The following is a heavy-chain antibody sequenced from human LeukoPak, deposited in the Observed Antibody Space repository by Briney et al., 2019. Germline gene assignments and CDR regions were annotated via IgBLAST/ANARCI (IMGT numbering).Heavy chain of an antibody. Sequence: SETLSLTCTVSGGSISSSYYYWGWIRQPPGKGLEWIGSIYYSGSTYYNPSLKSRVTISVDTSKNQFSLKLRSVTAADTAVYYCARASRYSSSTRCNYGMDVWGQGTTVTVSS. CDR1: GGSISSSYYY. J-gene: IGHJ6*02. D-gene: IGHD2-2*01. V-gene: IGHV4-39*01. CDR3: ARASRYSSSTRCNYGMDV. CDR2: IYYSGST.